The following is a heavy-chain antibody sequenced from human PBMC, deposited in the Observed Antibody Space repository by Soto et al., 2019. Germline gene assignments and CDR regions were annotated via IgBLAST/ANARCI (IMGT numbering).Heavy chain of an antibody. CDR1: GGTFSNSA. V-gene: IGHV1-69*12. D-gene: IGHD3-3*01. CDR3: ARDGDLRSDFWSGPLGGGWFDP. J-gene: IGHJ5*02. Sequence: QVQLVQSGAEVRKPGSSVKVSCKASGGTFSNSAITWVRQAPGQGLEWVGGVIPIFGSTNYAQKFQGRVTITADESTSTAYRELSSLTSEDPAVYYCARDGDLRSDFWSGPLGGGWFDPWGQGTLVTVSS. CDR2: VIPIFGST.